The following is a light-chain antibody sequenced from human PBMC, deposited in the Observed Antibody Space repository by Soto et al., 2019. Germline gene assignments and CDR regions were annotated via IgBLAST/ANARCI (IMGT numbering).Light chain of an antibody. CDR1: PTLTSW. CDR2: AXS. V-gene: IGKV1-5*03. CDR3: QQRSKGTTT. Sequence: SHKTKSPSPPPGSVRNRVPSTXRASPTLTSWLAWYQQKPGXAPKXXXYAXSTLTSGVPSRLSGSGSGTDFTRTISSLQSDDCDPYYWQQRSKGTTTFGQGTRLEIK. J-gene: IGKJ5*01.